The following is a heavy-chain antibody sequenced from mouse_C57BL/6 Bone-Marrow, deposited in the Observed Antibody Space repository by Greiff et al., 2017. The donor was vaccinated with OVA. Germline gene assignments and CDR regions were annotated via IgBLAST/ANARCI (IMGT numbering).Heavy chain of an antibody. CDR2: IYPGDGDT. D-gene: IGHD2-13*01. Sequence: QVQLQQSGPELVKPGASVKISCKASGYAFSSSWMNWVKQRPGKGLEWIGRIYPGDGDTNYNGTFKGKATLTADKSSSTAYMQLSSLTSEDSAVYVCARHEDGDYASYFDYWGQGTTLTVSA. J-gene: IGHJ2*01. CDR3: ARHEDGDYASYFDY. CDR1: GYAFSSSW. V-gene: IGHV1-82*01.